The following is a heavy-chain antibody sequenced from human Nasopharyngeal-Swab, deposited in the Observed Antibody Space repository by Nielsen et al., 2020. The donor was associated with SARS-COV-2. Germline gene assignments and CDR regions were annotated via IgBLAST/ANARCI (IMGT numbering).Heavy chain of an antibody. V-gene: IGHV4-34*01. CDR3: AGHPADFDF. CDR1: GASISDYH. Sequence: SETLSLTCDVSGASISDYHWSWIRQPPGKGLEWIGEMKPNGFNNFNPSLKSRVTISIDKSKNQFLLKLNSVAAADTAVYYCAGHPADFDFWGQGPWSSSP. J-gene: IGHJ4*02. CDR2: MKPNGFN. D-gene: IGHD6-13*01.